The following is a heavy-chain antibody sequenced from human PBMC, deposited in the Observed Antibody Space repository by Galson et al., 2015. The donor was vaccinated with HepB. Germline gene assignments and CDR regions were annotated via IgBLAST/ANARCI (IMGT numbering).Heavy chain of an antibody. CDR2: IVVGSGHT. J-gene: IGHJ6*02. CDR1: GFTFTSSA. CDR3: AATAVKGGSSGYYYGMDV. V-gene: IGHV1-58*01. D-gene: IGHD6-6*01. Sequence: SVKVSCKASGFTFTSSAVQWVRQARGQRLEWIGWIVVGSGHTNYAQKFQERVTITRDMSTSTAYMELSSLRFEDTAVYYCAATAVKGGSSGYYYGMDVWGQGTTVTVSS.